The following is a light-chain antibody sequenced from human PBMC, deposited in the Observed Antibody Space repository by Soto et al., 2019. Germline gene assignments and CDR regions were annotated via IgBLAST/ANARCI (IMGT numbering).Light chain of an antibody. CDR2: RTD. Sequence: QSVLTQPPSASGTPGQRVTISCSGTTSNIGSNTVNWYQHLPGTAPKLLIYRTDQRPSGIPDRFSGSKYGTSASLDISGLQSEDEADYYSTSWDGSLDGRVFGGGTQLTVL. CDR3: TSWDGSLDGRV. V-gene: IGLV1-44*01. CDR1: TSNIGSNT. J-gene: IGLJ3*02.